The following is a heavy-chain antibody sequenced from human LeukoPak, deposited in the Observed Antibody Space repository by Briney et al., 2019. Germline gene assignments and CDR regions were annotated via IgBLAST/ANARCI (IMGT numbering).Heavy chain of an antibody. J-gene: IGHJ6*03. CDR2: IRYDGSNK. CDR3: ARDDRYRPYYYMDV. Sequence: GGSLRLSCAASAFTFSSYGMHWVRQAPGKGLEWVAFIRYDGSNKYYADSVKGRFTISRDNSKNTLYLQMNSLRAEDTAVYYCARDDRYRPYYYMDVWGKGTTVTVSS. CDR1: AFTFSSYG. D-gene: IGHD1-14*01. V-gene: IGHV3-30*02.